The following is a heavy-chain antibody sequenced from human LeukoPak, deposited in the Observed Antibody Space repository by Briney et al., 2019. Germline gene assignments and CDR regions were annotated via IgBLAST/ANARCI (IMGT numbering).Heavy chain of an antibody. V-gene: IGHV4-34*01. Sequence: SETLSLTCAVYGGSFSGYYWSWIRQPPATGLEWIGEINHSGSTNYNPSLKSRVTISVDTTKNQFSLKLSSVTAADTAVYYCARGPGYDILTGYDGGDFDYWGQGTLVTVSS. J-gene: IGHJ4*02. CDR1: GGSFSGYY. CDR2: INHSGST. D-gene: IGHD3-9*01. CDR3: ARGPGYDILTGYDGGDFDY.